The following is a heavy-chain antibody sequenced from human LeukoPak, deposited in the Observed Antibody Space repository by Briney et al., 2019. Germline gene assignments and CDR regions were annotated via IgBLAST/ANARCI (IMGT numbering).Heavy chain of an antibody. CDR3: AILGDDILTGAQQPKDAFDI. CDR2: ISSSNSTI. V-gene: IGHV3-48*04. J-gene: IGHJ3*02. CDR1: GFTFSSYS. Sequence: PGGSLRLSCAASGFTFSSYSMNWVRQAPGKGLEWVSYISSSNSTIYYADSVKGRFTISRDNAKNSLYLQMNSLRAEDTAVYYCAILGDDILTGAQQPKDAFDIWGQGTMVTVSS. D-gene: IGHD3-9*01.